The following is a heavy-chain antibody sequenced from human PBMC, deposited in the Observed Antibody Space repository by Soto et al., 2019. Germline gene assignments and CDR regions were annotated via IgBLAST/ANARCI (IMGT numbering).Heavy chain of an antibody. Sequence: PGEALKISCKGSGYTFINYWIAWVRQMPGKGLEWMGIIYPGDSDTRYSPSFQGQVTISVDKSISTAYLQWSSLKASGAAMYYCARLNIASCDRYHPCGIDVPARRTTVPVS. V-gene: IGHV5-51*01. D-gene: IGHD2-21*01. CDR1: GYTFINYW. CDR2: IYPGDSDT. J-gene: IGHJ6*02. CDR3: ARLNIASCDRYHPCGIDV.